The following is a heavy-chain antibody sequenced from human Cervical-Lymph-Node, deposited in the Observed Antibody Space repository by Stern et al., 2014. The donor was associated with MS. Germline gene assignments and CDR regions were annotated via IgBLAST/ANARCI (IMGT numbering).Heavy chain of an antibody. D-gene: IGHD2-21*01. J-gene: IGHJ5*02. V-gene: IGHV7-4-1*01. CDR2: INSATGDQ. CDR3: TSRGAGEFGVSPTGS. CDR1: GYDFRRYA. Sequence: VHLVESGSEWKKPGASVKVSCKASGYDFRRYAMNWVRQAPGQGLEWMGWINSATGDQLYAQGFTGRFVFSLDTSVRTAYLQIVSLRTEDTAIYSCTSRGAGEFGVSPTGSWGQGTLVTVSS.